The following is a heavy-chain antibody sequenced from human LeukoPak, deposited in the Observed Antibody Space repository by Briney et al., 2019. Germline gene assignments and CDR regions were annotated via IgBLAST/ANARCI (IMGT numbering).Heavy chain of an antibody. V-gene: IGHV4-31*03. CDR1: GGSISSGGYY. J-gene: IGHJ5*02. CDR2: IYYSGST. D-gene: IGHD2-2*01. Sequence: SQTLSLTCTVSGGSISSGGYYWSWIRQHPGKGLEWIGYIYYSGSTYYNPSLKSRVTISVDTSKNQFCLKLSSVTAADTAVYYCARAYCSSTSCYFPHWFDPWGQGTLVTVSS. CDR3: ARAYCSSTSCYFPHWFDP.